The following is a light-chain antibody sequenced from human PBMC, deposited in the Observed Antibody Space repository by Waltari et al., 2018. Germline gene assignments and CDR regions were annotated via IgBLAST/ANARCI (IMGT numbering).Light chain of an antibody. J-gene: IGLJ3*02. CDR2: YDR. CDR1: TIGTKS. V-gene: IGLV3-21*04. CDR3: QVWNFIQGV. Sequence: SYVLTQPPSVPVAPGQTARISCEGSTIGTKSGHGYQQKPSQAPVLVIHYDRERPSGIPGRFSGSTSGNRATLTISRVEAGDEADYFCQVWNFIQGVFGGGTRLTVL.